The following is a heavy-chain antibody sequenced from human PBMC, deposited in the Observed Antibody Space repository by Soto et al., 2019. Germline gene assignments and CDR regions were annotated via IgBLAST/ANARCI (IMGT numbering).Heavy chain of an antibody. D-gene: IGHD3-22*01. CDR2: INPSGGST. Sequence: ASVKVSCKASGYTFTIYYMHCVRQAPGQGLEWMGIINPSGGSTSYAQKFQGRVTMTRDTSTSTVYMELSSLRSEDTAVYYCARDYYDHHYGMDVWGQGTTVTVSS. CDR1: GYTFTIYY. J-gene: IGHJ6*02. CDR3: ARDYYDHHYGMDV. V-gene: IGHV1-46*01.